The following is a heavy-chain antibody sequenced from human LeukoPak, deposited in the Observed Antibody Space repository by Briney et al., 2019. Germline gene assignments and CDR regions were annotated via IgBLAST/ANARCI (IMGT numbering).Heavy chain of an antibody. J-gene: IGHJ4*02. CDR1: GFTVSSNY. V-gene: IGHV3-53*01. Sequence: GGSLRLSCAASGFTVSSNYMSWVRQAPGKGLEWVSVIYSGGSTYYADSVKGRFTISRDNAKNSLNLQMNSLRAEDTAVYYCARDKIVGATYLDYWGQGTPVTVSS. CDR3: ARDKIVGATYLDY. D-gene: IGHD1-26*01. CDR2: IYSGGST.